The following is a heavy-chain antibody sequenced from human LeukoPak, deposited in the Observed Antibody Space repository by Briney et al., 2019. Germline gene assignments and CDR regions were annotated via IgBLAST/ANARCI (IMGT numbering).Heavy chain of an antibody. CDR2: IYYSGST. CDR3: ARDYGGNSGNAFDI. Sequence: SETLSLTCTVSGGSISSSNYYWGWIRQPPGKGLEWIGSIYYSGSTYYDPSLKSRVTISVDTSKNQFSLKLSSVTAADTAVYYCARDYGGNSGNAFDIWGQGTMGTVSS. V-gene: IGHV4-39*01. D-gene: IGHD4-23*01. J-gene: IGHJ3*02. CDR1: GGSISSSNYY.